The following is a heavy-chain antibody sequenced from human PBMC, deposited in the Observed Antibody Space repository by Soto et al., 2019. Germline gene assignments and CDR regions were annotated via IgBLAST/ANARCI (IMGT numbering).Heavy chain of an antibody. Sequence: PSETLSLTCTVSGGSISSGGYYWSWIRQHPGKGLEWIGYIYYSGSTYYNPSLKSRVTIPVDTSKNQFSLKLSSVTAADTAVYYCSLITGTTYYYYGMDVWGQGTTVTVSS. CDR1: GGSISSGGYY. V-gene: IGHV4-31*03. CDR3: SLITGTTYYYYGMDV. D-gene: IGHD1-20*01. J-gene: IGHJ6*02. CDR2: IYYSGST.